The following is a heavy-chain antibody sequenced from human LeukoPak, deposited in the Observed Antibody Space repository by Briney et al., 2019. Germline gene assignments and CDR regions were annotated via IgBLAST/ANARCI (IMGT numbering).Heavy chain of an antibody. CDR2: ITGSGANT. J-gene: IGHJ4*02. CDR3: YYYDSSGFYPQTKIDY. Sequence: PGGSLRLSCAASGFTFSNYGMNWVRQAPGKGLEWVSGITGSGANTYYADSVKGRFTISRDNSKNTLYLRMNSLRAEDTAVYYCYYYDSSGFYPQTKIDYWGQGTLVTVSS. V-gene: IGHV3-23*01. D-gene: IGHD3-22*01. CDR1: GFTFSNYG.